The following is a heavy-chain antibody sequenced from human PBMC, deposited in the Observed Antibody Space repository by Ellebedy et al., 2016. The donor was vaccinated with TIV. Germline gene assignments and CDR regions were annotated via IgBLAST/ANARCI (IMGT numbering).Heavy chain of an antibody. Sequence: MLSETLSLTCAVYGRSFSGYYCSWIRQPPGGGLEWIGEVSHGGGTKYNPSLESRVTISVDTSRNQFSLKLTSVTAADTAVYYCAFLGTWGQGPLVTVSS. V-gene: IGHV4-34*01. CDR1: GRSFSGYY. CDR2: VSHGGGT. CDR3: AFLGT. D-gene: IGHD3-10*01. J-gene: IGHJ5*02.